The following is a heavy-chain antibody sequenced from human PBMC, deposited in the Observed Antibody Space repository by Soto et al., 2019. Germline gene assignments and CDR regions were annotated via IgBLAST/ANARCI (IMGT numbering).Heavy chain of an antibody. D-gene: IGHD2-2*01. CDR2: IDYDGTTT. J-gene: IGHJ1*01. Sequence: EVQLVESGGGLVQPGGSLRLSCAASGFSFDSYWMHWVRQAPGQGPVWVSRIDYDGTTTNYAASVKGRFTISRDNAKNTLYLQMNSLRPEDTAVYYCARGPRASSGGTGAYWGQGTLVTVSS. V-gene: IGHV3-74*01. CDR3: ARGPRASSGGTGAY. CDR1: GFSFDSYW.